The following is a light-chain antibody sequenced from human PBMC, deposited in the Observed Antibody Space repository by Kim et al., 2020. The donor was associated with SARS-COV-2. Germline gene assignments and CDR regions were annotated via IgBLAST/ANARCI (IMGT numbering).Light chain of an antibody. CDR2: SNN. V-gene: IGLV1-44*01. CDR1: SSNIGSNT. CDR3: AAWDDSLNVPWV. J-gene: IGLJ3*02. Sequence: ELTQPPSASGTPGQRVTISCSGSSSNIGSNTVNWYQQLPGTAPKLLIYSNNQRPSGVPDRFSGSKSGTSASLPISGLQSEDEADYYCAAWDDSLNVPWVFGGGTQLTVL.